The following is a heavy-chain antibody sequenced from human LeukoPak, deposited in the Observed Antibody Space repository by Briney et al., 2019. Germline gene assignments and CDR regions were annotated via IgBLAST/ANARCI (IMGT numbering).Heavy chain of an antibody. CDR3: AREDYGSGGYYNLPRWFDP. Sequence: GASVKVSCKASGYTFTGYYMHWVRQAPGQGLEWMGWINPNSGGTNYAQKFQGRVTMTRDTSISTAYMELSRLRSDDTAVYYCAREDYGSGGYYNLPRWFDPWGQGTLVTVSS. D-gene: IGHD3-10*01. CDR1: GYTFTGYY. CDR2: INPNSGGT. J-gene: IGHJ5*02. V-gene: IGHV1-2*02.